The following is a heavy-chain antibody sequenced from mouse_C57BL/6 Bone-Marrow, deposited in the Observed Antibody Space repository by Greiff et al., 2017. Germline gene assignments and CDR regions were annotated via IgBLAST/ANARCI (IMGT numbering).Heavy chain of an antibody. V-gene: IGHV1-69*01. D-gene: IGHD1-1*01. CDR2: IDPSDSYT. Sequence: VQLQQPGAELVMPGASVKLSCKASGYTFTSYWMHWVKQRPGQGLEWIGEIDPSDSYTNYNQKFKGKSTLTVDKSSSTAYMQLSSLTSEDSAVYYCARRYCDYYAMDYWGQGTSVTVSS. J-gene: IGHJ4*01. CDR1: GYTFTSYW. CDR3: ARRYCDYYAMDY.